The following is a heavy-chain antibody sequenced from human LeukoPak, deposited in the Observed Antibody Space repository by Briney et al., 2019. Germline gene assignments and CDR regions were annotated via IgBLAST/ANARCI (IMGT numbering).Heavy chain of an antibody. V-gene: IGHV2-5*01. CDR1: GFSLSTSGVG. CDR3: AHRPGEQWLVGVYFDY. J-gene: IGHJ4*02. D-gene: IGHD6-19*01. CDR2: IYWNDDK. Sequence: SGPTLVKPTQTLTLTCTFSGFSLSTSGVGVGWIRQPPGKALEWLALIYWNDDKRYSPSLKSRLTITKDTSKNQVVLTMTNMDPVDTATYYRAHRPGEQWLVGVYFDYWGQGTLVTVSS.